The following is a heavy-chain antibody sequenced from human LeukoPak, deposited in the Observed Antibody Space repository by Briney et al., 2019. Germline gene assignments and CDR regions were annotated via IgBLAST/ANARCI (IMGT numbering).Heavy chain of an antibody. Sequence: GGSLRLSCAASGFTFSSYGMHWVRQAPGKGAERVAFIRDDGSNKYYAVSVKGRLTISRDNSKNTLYLQMNSLRADDTAVYYCAKDKRMTTVTPYYFDYWGQGTLVTVSS. CDR1: GFTFSSYG. CDR3: AKDKRMTTVTPYYFDY. D-gene: IGHD4-17*01. CDR2: IRDDGSNK. J-gene: IGHJ4*02. V-gene: IGHV3-30*02.